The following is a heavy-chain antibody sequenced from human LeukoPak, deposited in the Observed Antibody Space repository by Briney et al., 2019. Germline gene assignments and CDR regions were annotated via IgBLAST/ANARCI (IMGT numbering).Heavy chain of an antibody. D-gene: IGHD3-22*01. CDR1: AGTFTSYA. J-gene: IGHJ4*02. Sequence: SVKVSCKASAGTFTSYAISWVRQAPGQGLEWMGRIIPILGIANYAQKFQGRVTITADKSNGTAYMELSSLRLKDTAVYYCARDLYDGCGYFPFDYWGQGTLVTVSS. V-gene: IGHV1-69*04. CDR2: IIPILGIA. CDR3: ARDLYDGCGYFPFDY.